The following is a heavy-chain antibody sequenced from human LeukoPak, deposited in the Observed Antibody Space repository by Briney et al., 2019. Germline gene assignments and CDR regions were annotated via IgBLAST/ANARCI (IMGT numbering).Heavy chain of an antibody. V-gene: IGHV4-59*12. CDR1: GGSISSYY. Sequence: SETLSLTCTVSGGSISSYYWSWIRQPPGKGLEWIGYIYYSGSTNYNPSLKSRVTISVDTSKNQFSLKLSSVTAADTAVYYCARDSIVATSYWGQGTLVTVSS. CDR3: ARDSIVATSY. D-gene: IGHD1-26*01. CDR2: IYYSGST. J-gene: IGHJ4*02.